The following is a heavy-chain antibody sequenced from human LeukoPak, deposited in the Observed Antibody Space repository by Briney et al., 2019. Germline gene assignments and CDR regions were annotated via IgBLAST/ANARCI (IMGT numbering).Heavy chain of an antibody. CDR3: AKDGTSMFYYDFWSGSANFDY. Sequence: GGSLRLSCAASGFTVSSNYMSWVRQAPGKGLEWVSAISGSGGSTYYADSVKGRFTISRDNSKNTLYLQMNSLRAEDTAVYYCAKDGTSMFYYDFWSGSANFDYWGQGTLVTVSS. J-gene: IGHJ4*02. CDR2: ISGSGGST. V-gene: IGHV3-23*01. CDR1: GFTVSSNY. D-gene: IGHD3-3*01.